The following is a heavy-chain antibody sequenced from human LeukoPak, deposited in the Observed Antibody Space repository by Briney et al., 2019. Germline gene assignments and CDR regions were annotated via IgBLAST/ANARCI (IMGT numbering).Heavy chain of an antibody. D-gene: IGHD3-16*01. J-gene: IGHJ4*02. CDR3: ARLITAFQAFDS. V-gene: IGHV4-39*01. CDR2: IYYSGST. CDR1: GGSISSSSYF. Sequence: SETLSLTCTVSGGSISSSSYFWAWIRQPPGRGLEWIGSIYYSGSTYYNPSLNSRVTISVDTSKNQFSLDLSSVTAADTAVYYCARLITAFQAFDSWGQGTLVTVSS.